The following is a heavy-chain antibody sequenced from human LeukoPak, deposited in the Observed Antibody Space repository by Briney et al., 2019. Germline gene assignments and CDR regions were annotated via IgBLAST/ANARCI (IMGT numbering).Heavy chain of an antibody. CDR3: ARGLAVAGTGY. V-gene: IGHV1-8*01. D-gene: IGHD6-19*01. CDR1: GYSFTSYD. CDR2: MNPNSGNT. Sequence: ASVKVSRKASGYSFTSYDLSWVRQATGQGLEWMGWMNPNSGNTGHAQKFQGRVTMTRDTSISTAYMELTSLTSEDTAIYYCARGLAVAGTGYWGQGTLVTVSS. J-gene: IGHJ4*02.